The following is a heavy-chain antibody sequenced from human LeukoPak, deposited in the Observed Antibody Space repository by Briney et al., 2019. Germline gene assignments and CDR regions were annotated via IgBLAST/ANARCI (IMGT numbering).Heavy chain of an antibody. CDR1: GGSFSGYY. CDR3: ARGISSTAFDL. D-gene: IGHD5/OR15-5a*01. CDR2: INHSGST. V-gene: IGHV4-34*01. J-gene: IGHJ4*02. Sequence: SETLSLTCAVYGGSFSGYYWSWIRQPPGKGLEWIGEINHSGSTNYNPSLTSRVTISADTSKSQFSLKLNSVTAADTALYYCARGISSTAFDLWGQGTLVTVSS.